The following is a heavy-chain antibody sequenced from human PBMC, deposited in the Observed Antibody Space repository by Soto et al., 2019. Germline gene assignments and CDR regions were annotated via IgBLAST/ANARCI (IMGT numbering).Heavy chain of an antibody. CDR1: GFTFSSYA. CDR3: AKDSSGYPGGYFDY. Sequence: PGGSLRLSCAASGFTFSSYAMSWVRPAPGKGLEWVSAISGSGGSTYYADSVKGRFTISRDNSKNTLYLQMNSLRAEDTAVYYCAKDSSGYPGGYFDYWGQGTLVTVSS. V-gene: IGHV3-23*01. J-gene: IGHJ4*02. D-gene: IGHD3-22*01. CDR2: ISGSGGST.